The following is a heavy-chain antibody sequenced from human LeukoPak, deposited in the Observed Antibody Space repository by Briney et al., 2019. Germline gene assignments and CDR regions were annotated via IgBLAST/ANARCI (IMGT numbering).Heavy chain of an antibody. D-gene: IGHD3-9*01. CDR3: ARPLTGYSYFDY. CDR1: GGSISSSPYY. J-gene: IGHJ4*02. Sequence: SEILSLTCTVSGGSISSSPYYWGWIRQPPGKGLEWIGSVYYSGSTSYNPPLKSRVTISVDTSKNQFSLKLNSVTAADTAVYYCARPLTGYSYFDYWGQGTLVTVSS. CDR2: VYYSGST. V-gene: IGHV4-39*01.